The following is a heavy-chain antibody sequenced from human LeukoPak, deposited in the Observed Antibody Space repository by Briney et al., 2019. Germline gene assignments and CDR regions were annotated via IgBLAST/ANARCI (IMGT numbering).Heavy chain of an antibody. V-gene: IGHV4-59*01. J-gene: IGHJ4*02. D-gene: IGHD6-19*01. CDR2: IYYSGST. CDR1: GGSISSYY. CDR3: ARATDSGWYGFDY. Sequence: SETLSLTCTVSGGSISSYYRSWIRQPPGKGLEWIGYIYYSGSTNYNPSLKSRVTISVDTSKNQFSLKLSSVTAADTAVYYCARATDSGWYGFDYWGQGTLVTVSS.